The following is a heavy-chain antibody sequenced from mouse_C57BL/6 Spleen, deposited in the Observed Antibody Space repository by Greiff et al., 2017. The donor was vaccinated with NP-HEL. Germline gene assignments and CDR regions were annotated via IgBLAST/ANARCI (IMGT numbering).Heavy chain of an antibody. CDR3: ARAPLITTVVAPFDY. CDR2: IHPNIGST. J-gene: IGHJ2*01. Sequence: QVQLQQPGAELVKPGASVKLSCKASGYTFTSYWMHWVKQRPGQGLEWIGMIHPNIGSTNYNEKFKSKATLTVDKSSSTAYMQLSSLTSEDSAVYYCARAPLITTVVAPFDYWGQGTTLTVSS. D-gene: IGHD1-1*01. CDR1: GYTFTSYW. V-gene: IGHV1-64*01.